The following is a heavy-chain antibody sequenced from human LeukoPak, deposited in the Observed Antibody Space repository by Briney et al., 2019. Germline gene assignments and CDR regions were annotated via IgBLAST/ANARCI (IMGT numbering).Heavy chain of an antibody. V-gene: IGHV3-23*01. Sequence: PGGSLRLFCGASGLIYSNYVMSWVRQAPGKGLEWVSGISGSGGSTYYADSVKGRFTISRDNSKNTLYLQMNSLRVEDTAVYYCARTRWLQFYFDYWGQGTLVTVSS. CDR2: ISGSGGST. D-gene: IGHD5-24*01. CDR3: ARTRWLQFYFDY. CDR1: GLIYSNYV. J-gene: IGHJ4*02.